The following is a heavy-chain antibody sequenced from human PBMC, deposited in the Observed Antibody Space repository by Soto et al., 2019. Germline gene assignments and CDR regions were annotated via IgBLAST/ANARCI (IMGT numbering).Heavy chain of an antibody. D-gene: IGHD3-9*01. CDR3: ARHYDILTGYYDNWFDP. V-gene: IGHV4-39*01. J-gene: IGHJ5*02. Sequence: SETQSLTCTVSGGSISSSSYYWGWIRQPPGKGLEWIGSIYYSGSTYYNPSLKSRVTISVDTSKNQFSLKLSSVTAADTAVYYCARHYDILTGYYDNWFDPWGSGTLLTVSS. CDR1: GGSISSSSYY. CDR2: IYYSGST.